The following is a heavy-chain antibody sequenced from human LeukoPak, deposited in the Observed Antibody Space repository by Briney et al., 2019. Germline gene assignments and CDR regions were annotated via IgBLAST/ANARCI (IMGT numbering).Heavy chain of an antibody. CDR2: ISGNGGTT. CDR3: ARPTGMDV. V-gene: IGHV3-23*01. J-gene: IGHJ6*02. CDR1: GFTFSSYA. Sequence: GGSLRLSCAASGFTFSSYAMSWVRQAPGKGLEWVSCISGNGGTTFYVDSVKGRFTISRENSKNTLYLQMNSLRAEDTAVYYCARPTGMDVWGQGTTVTVSS.